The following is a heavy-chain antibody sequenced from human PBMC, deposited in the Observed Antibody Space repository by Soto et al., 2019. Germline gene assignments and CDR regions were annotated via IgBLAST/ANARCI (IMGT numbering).Heavy chain of an antibody. Sequence: EVQLVESGGGLIQPGGSLRLSCAVSGFTVSNNYMSWVRQAPGKGLEGVSVIYSGGYTAYGDSVKGRFTISRDNSKNTLFLQINTLGAADPAVFYWGARPGGGGYWGQGTLVTVSS. D-gene: IGHD3-10*01. J-gene: IGHJ4*02. V-gene: IGHV3-53*01. CDR3: GARPGGGGY. CDR1: GFTVSNNY. CDR2: IYSGGYT.